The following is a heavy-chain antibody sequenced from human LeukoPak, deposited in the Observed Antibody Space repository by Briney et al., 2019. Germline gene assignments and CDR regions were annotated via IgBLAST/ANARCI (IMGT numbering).Heavy chain of an antibody. V-gene: IGHV3-21*01. D-gene: IGHD3-22*01. Sequence: GGSLRLSCAASGFTFSSYSMNWVRQAPGKGLEWVSSISSSSSYIYYADSVKGRFTISRDNAKNSLYLQMNSLRAEDTAVYYCARDPNYYDSSGPLWAFDIWGQGTMVTVSS. J-gene: IGHJ3*02. CDR2: ISSSSSYI. CDR3: ARDPNYYDSSGPLWAFDI. CDR1: GFTFSSYS.